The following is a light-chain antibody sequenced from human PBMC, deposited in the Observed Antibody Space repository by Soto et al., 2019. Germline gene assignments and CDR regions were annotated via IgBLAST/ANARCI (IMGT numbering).Light chain of an antibody. CDR1: QSIRSY. Sequence: DLQMTQSPSSLSASVGDRVTITCRASQSIRSYLNWYQQKPGKAPKLLIYAASSLQSGVPSRFSGNASGTDFTLTISSLQPEDFATYYCQQSYGIPLTFGGGTKVEIK. V-gene: IGKV1-39*01. J-gene: IGKJ4*01. CDR2: AAS. CDR3: QQSYGIPLT.